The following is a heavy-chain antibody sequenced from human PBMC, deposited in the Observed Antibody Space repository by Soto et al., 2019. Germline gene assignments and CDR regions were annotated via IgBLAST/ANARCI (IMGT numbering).Heavy chain of an antibody. Sequence: PGGSLRLSCAASGFTFSSYAMSWVRQAPGKGLEWVTVITYNGSNKYYADSVKGRFTISRDNSKNTLYLQMNSLRAEDTAVYYCAKDLSGSYYPYRWGQGTLVTVSS. CDR2: ITYNGSNK. CDR3: AKDLSGSYYPYR. CDR1: GFTFSSYA. J-gene: IGHJ4*02. V-gene: IGHV3-30*18. D-gene: IGHD1-26*01.